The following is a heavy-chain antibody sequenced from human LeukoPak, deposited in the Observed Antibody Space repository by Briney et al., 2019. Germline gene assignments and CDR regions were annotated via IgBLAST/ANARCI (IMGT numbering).Heavy chain of an antibody. J-gene: IGHJ4*02. V-gene: IGHV1-8*02. CDR3: ASGYSSSWAMFDY. Sequence: ASVKVSCKASGYTFTGYYMHWVRQATGQGLEWMGWMNPNSGNTGYAQKFQGRVTMTRNTSISTAYMELSSLRSEDTAVYYCASGYSSSWAMFDYWGQGTLVTVSS. CDR1: GYTFTGYY. D-gene: IGHD6-13*01. CDR2: MNPNSGNT.